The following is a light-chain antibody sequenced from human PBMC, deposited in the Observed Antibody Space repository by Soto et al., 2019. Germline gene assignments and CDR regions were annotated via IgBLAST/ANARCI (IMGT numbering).Light chain of an antibody. J-gene: IGKJ1*01. V-gene: IGKV1-5*01. CDR3: QQYNSYPWT. CDR2: DAS. Sequence: DIQMTQSPSTLSASVGDRVTIACRASQSISSWLAWYQQKPGKAPKLLIYDASSLESGVPSRFSGSGSGTEVTLTNSSLQPDDFAPYHCQQYNSYPWTFGQGTKVEIK. CDR1: QSISSW.